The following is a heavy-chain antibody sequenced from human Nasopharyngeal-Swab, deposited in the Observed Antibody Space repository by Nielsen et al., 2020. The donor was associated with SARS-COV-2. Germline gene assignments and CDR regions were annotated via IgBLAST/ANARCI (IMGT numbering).Heavy chain of an antibody. D-gene: IGHD1-1*01. Sequence: SETLSLTCGVYGWSLIGHSWSWIRQPPGKGLEWIGEINHSGTTNYKPSLKSRVTISVDTSKNQFSMKVRSVSAADTAIYFCARGRGGQQLVRTYYYYGLDVWGQGTTVTVSS. CDR2: INHSGTT. CDR1: GWSLIGHS. J-gene: IGHJ6*02. CDR3: ARGRGGQQLVRTYYYYGLDV. V-gene: IGHV4-34*01.